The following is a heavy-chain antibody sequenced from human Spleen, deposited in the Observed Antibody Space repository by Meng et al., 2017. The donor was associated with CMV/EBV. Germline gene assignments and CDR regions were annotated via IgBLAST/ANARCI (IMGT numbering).Heavy chain of an antibody. CDR2: IYNGGNT. Sequence: SETLSLTCTVSGGSISVYYWTWIRQSPGKGLEWIGYIYNGGNTNYNPSLKSRVTMSVDTSKNQFSLNLTSVTAADTAVYYCARGIAAAAMYDYWGQGTLVTVSS. CDR1: GGSISVYY. D-gene: IGHD6-13*01. V-gene: IGHV4-59*01. J-gene: IGHJ4*02. CDR3: ARGIAAAAMYDY.